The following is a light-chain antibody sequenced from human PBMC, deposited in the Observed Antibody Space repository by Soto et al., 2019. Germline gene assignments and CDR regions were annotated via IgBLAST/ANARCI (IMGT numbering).Light chain of an antibody. CDR2: GNN. CDR1: SSNFGAGYD. Sequence: QSVLTQSPSVSGAPGQTVTISCTGSSSNFGAGYDVHWYQHLPGTAPKLLIYGNNNRPSGVPDRFSGSRSGTSASLAITGLQADDEADYYCQSYDISLSGFWVFGGGTKLTVL. V-gene: IGLV1-40*01. CDR3: QSYDISLSGFWV. J-gene: IGLJ3*02.